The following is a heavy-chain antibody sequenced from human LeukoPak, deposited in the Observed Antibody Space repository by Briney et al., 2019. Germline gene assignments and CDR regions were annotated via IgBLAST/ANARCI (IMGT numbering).Heavy chain of an antibody. CDR3: ARDYFDSSGYYGRGGYYYMDV. V-gene: IGHV4-4*07. CDR1: GASISSYY. D-gene: IGHD3-22*01. Sequence: SETLSLTCTVSGASISSYYGSWIRQPAGKGLEWIGRIYTSGSTNYNPSVKSRLTISVDKSKNQFSLKLSSVTAADTAVYYCARDYFDSSGYYGRGGYYYMDVWGKGTTVTVSS. CDR2: IYTSGST. J-gene: IGHJ6*03.